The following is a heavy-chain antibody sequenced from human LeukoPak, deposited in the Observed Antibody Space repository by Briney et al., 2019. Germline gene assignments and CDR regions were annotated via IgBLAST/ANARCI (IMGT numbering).Heavy chain of an antibody. CDR2: IWYDGSNK. CDR1: GFTFSSYG. Sequence: PGGSLRLSCAASGFTFSSYGMHWVRQAPGKGLEWVAVIWYDGSNKYYADSVKGRFTTSRDNSKNTLYLQMNSLRAEDTAVYYCARGPLYSYGYDYFDYWGQGTLVTVSS. CDR3: ARGPLYSYGYDYFDY. D-gene: IGHD5-18*01. J-gene: IGHJ4*02. V-gene: IGHV3-33*01.